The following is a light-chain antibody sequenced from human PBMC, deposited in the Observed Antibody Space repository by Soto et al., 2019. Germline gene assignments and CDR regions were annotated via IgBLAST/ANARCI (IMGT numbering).Light chain of an antibody. CDR2: EVS. CDR1: SSDVGGYKY. CDR3: SSYTSSSPDV. Sequence: QSALTQPASVSGSPGQSITISCTGTSSDVGGYKYVSWYQQDPGKAPKLMIYEVSNRPSGVSNRFSGSKSGNTASLTISGLQAEDEADYYCSSYTSSSPDVFGTGTKVTVL. J-gene: IGLJ1*01. V-gene: IGLV2-14*01.